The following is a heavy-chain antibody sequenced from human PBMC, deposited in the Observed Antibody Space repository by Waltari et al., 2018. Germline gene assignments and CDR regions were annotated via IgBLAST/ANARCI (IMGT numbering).Heavy chain of an antibody. D-gene: IGHD3-16*01. J-gene: IGHJ3*01. V-gene: IGHV3-48*03. CDR1: GFTFGGHN. CDR2: SSPVGYDK. CDR3: VRSLYINYGREGFEE. Sequence: EEVGGYLVPPGGSLRLSCGGPGFTFGGHNINWVRQTPGMGLEWSSHSSPVGYDKLDAASVKGRFTISRDSAKSVFLEMSRLRAEDTGVYYCVRSLYINYGREGFEEWGPGTMVTVSS.